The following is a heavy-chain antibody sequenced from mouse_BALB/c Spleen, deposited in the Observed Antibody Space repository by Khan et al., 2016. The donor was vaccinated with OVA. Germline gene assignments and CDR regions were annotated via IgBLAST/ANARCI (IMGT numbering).Heavy chain of an antibody. CDR2: IYPGSGST. V-gene: IGHV1-77*01. CDR1: GYTFTDYV. CDR3: AKNEASWFAY. Sequence: QVRLQQSGPELVKPGASVKMSCKASGYTFTDYVINWVKQRTGQGLEWIGEIYPGSGSTYYNEKFKGKATLTADKSSNTAYMPLSSLTSEDSAVYVCAKNEASWFAYWGQGTLVTVSA. J-gene: IGHJ3*01.